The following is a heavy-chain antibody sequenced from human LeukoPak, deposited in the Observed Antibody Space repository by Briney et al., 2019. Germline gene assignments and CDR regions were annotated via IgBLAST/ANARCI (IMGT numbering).Heavy chain of an antibody. V-gene: IGHV1-2*02. CDR3: ARGLGYDFSDV. CDR1: GYTFTGYY. J-gene: IGHJ6*04. Sequence: GASVKVSCKASGYTFTGYYMHWVRQAPGQGLEWMGWINPNSGGTNYAQKFQGRVTITRNTSISTAYMELSSLRSEDTAVYYCARGLGYDFSDVWGKGTTVTVSS. CDR2: INPNSGGT. D-gene: IGHD3-3*01.